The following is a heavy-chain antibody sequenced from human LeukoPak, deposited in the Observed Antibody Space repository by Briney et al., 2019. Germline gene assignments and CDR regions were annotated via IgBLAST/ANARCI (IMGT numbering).Heavy chain of an antibody. CDR1: GFTFSSYA. Sequence: GGSLRLSCAASGFTFSSYAMSWVRQAPGKGLEWVSAISGSGGSTYYADSVKGRFTISRDNSKDPLYLQMNSLRAEDTAVYYCAIDIVVVPAAPDGAFDIWDQGTMVTVSS. D-gene: IGHD2-2*01. V-gene: IGHV3-23*01. CDR2: ISGSGGST. CDR3: AIDIVVVPAAPDGAFDI. J-gene: IGHJ3*02.